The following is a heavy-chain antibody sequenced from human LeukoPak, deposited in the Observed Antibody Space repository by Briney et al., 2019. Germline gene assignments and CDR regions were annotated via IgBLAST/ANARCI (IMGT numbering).Heavy chain of an antibody. V-gene: IGHV3-66*01. CDR3: ARVSPFDY. CDR2: ISYGGST. J-gene: IGHJ4*02. CDR1: GFTVSSNY. Sequence: PGLSLRLSCAASGFTVSSNYMSWVRQAPGKGLEWVSVISYGGSTYYCDSVQGRFTISRDKAKNTLYLQMNSLRAEDTAVYYCARVSPFDYWGQGTLVTVS.